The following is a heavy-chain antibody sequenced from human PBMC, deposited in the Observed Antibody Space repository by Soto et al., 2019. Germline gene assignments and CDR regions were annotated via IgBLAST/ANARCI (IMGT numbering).Heavy chain of an antibody. J-gene: IGHJ4*02. CDR2: IIPIFGTA. CDR3: AGEGGPTVTAPDY. D-gene: IGHD4-17*01. V-gene: IGHV1-69*01. Sequence: QVQLVQSGAEVKKPGSSVKVSCKASGGTFSSYAISWVRQAPGQGLEWMGGIIPIFGTANYAQKFQGRVTITADESTSTSYVEMSSMTSEDTAVYYCAGEGGPTVTAPDYWGQGTLVTVSS. CDR1: GGTFSSYA.